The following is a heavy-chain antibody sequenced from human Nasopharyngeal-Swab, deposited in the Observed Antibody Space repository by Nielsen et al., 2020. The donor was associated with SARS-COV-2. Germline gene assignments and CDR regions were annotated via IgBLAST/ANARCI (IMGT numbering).Heavy chain of an antibody. J-gene: IGHJ4*02. CDR3: AKHHGRGAYFDY. V-gene: IGHV3-23*01. CDR1: GFTISSYA. Sequence: GASLKTSCAASGFTISSYAMSWVRQAPGKGLEWVSAISCSGGSTYYADSVKGRFTISRDNAKNTLYLQMNSLRAEDTAVYYCAKHHGRGAYFDYWGQGTLVTVSS. CDR2: ISCSGGST.